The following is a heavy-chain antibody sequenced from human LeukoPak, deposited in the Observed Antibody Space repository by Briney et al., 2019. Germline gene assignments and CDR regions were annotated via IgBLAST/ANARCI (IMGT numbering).Heavy chain of an antibody. Sequence: PGRSLRLSCAASEFTFSSYGMHWVRQAPGLGLEWVALIRYDGTNTYYADSVKGRFTVSRDNSKNTLYLQMNSLRAEDTAVYYCARDRDGMDVWGQETTVTVSS. V-gene: IGHV3-33*01. CDR2: IRYDGTNT. J-gene: IGHJ6*02. CDR1: EFTFSSYG. CDR3: ARDRDGMDV.